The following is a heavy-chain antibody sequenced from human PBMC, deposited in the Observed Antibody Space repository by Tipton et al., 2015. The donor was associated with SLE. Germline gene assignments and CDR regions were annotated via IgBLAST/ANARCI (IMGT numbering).Heavy chain of an antibody. D-gene: IGHD1-20*01. V-gene: IGHV4-61*08. CDR1: GGSISSGGYS. Sequence: TLSLTCAVSGGSISSGGYSWNWIRQPPGKGLEWIGYIYYSGSTNYNPSLKSRVTISVEASKNQFSLELSSVTAADTAVYYCASNNWSYGYFRHWGQGTLVTVSS. J-gene: IGHJ1*01. CDR3: ASNNWSYGYFRH. CDR2: IYYSGST.